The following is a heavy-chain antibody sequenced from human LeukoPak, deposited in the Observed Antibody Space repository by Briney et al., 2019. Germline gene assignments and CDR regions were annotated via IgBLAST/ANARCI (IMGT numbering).Heavy chain of an antibody. D-gene: IGHD3-3*01. CDR2: ISYHGSSK. CDR3: TRDQGYYIPDY. J-gene: IGHJ4*02. Sequence: PGGSLRLSCAASGFTFSSYAMHWVGQAPGKGLEWVAVISYHGSSKDYADSVKGRFTISRDNSKNTLYLQMNSLRAEDTAGYYCTRDQGYYIPDYWGPGALVTVSS. CDR1: GFTFSSYA. V-gene: IGHV3-30*04.